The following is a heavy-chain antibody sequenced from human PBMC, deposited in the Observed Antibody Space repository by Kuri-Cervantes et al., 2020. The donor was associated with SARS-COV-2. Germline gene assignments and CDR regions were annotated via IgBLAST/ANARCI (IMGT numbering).Heavy chain of an antibody. Sequence: LSLTCAASGFTFSNAWMNWVRQAPGKGLEWVGRIKSKTDGGTTDYAAPVKGRFTISRDDSKNTLYLQMNSLKTEDTAVYYCTTDPFLVPAAHPFDYWGQGTLVTVSS. CDR1: GFTFSNAW. J-gene: IGHJ4*02. D-gene: IGHD2-2*01. CDR3: TTDPFLVPAAHPFDY. CDR2: IKSKTDGGTT. V-gene: IGHV3-15*07.